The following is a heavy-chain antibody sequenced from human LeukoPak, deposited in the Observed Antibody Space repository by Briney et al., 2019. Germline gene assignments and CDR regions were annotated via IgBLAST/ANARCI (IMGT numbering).Heavy chain of an antibody. J-gene: IGHJ4*02. CDR1: GFTFGDYA. Sequence: GGSLRLSCTASGFTFGDYAMSWVRQAPGKGLEWVSAISGSGGSTYYADSVKGRFTISRDNSKNTLYLQMNSLRAEDTAVYYCAKVGNSYGYNYYFDYWGQGTLVTVSS. CDR2: ISGSGGST. CDR3: AKVGNSYGYNYYFDY. D-gene: IGHD5-18*01. V-gene: IGHV3-23*01.